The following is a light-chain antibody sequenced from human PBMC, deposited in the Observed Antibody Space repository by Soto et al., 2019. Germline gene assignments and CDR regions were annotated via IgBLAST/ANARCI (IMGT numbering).Light chain of an antibody. V-gene: IGLV2-23*02. CDR2: AVT. CDR3: SSDAGSVV. J-gene: IGLJ2*01. CDR1: SSDVGGYNL. Sequence: QSVLTQPASVSGSPGQSITISCTGTSSDVGGYNLVSWYQQHPGKAPKLMIYAVTKRPSGVPDRFSGSKSGNTASLTISGLHAEDEADSFCSSDAGSVVFGGGAKVTVL.